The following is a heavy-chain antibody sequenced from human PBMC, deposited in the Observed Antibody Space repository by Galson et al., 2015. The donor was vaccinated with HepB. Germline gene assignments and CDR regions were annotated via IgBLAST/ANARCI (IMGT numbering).Heavy chain of an antibody. J-gene: IGHJ4*02. CDR2: ISYDGSNK. D-gene: IGHD6-6*01. CDR3: AKDTLPWSSSPYYFDY. Sequence: SLRLSCAASGFTFSSYGMHWVRQAPGKGLEWVAVISYDGSNKYYADSVKGRFTISRDNSKNTLYLQMNSLRAEDTAVYYCAKDTLPWSSSPYYFDYWGQGTLVTVSS. CDR1: GFTFSSYG. V-gene: IGHV3-30*18.